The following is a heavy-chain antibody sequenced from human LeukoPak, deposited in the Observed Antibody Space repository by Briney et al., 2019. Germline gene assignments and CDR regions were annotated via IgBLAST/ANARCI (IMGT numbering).Heavy chain of an antibody. J-gene: IGHJ6*03. D-gene: IGHD1-26*01. CDR1: GFTFSSYG. CDR3: ARDYGSPADYYYYYYMDV. Sequence: GGTLRLSCAASGFTFSSYGMSWVRQGPGKGLEWVSAISGSGGSTYYADSVKGRFTISRDNAKNSLYLQMNSLRAEDTAMYYCARDYGSPADYYYYYYMDVWGKGTTVTVSS. V-gene: IGHV3-23*01. CDR2: ISGSGGST.